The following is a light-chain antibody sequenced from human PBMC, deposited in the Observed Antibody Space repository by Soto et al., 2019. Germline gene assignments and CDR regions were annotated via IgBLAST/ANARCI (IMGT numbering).Light chain of an antibody. V-gene: IGKV1-6*01. CDR1: QDIRND. CDR3: LQQNNFPFT. J-gene: IGKJ2*01. Sequence: AIQMTQSASSLSASVGDRVTISCRASQDIRNDLGWYQQKPGKAPKLLIYAASILQSGVPSRFSGSGSDTDFALTISSLQPDDFATYYCLQQNNFPFTFGQGTKLEIK. CDR2: AAS.